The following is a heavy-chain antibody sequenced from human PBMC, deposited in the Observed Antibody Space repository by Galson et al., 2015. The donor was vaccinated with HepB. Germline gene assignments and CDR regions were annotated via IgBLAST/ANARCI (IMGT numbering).Heavy chain of an antibody. CDR2: ISWNSGSI. Sequence: SLRLSCAASGFTFDDYAMHWVRQAPGKGLEWVSGISWNSGSIGYADSVKGRFTISRDNAKNSLYLQMNSLRAEDTALYYCAKDAGGMDVWGQGTTVTVSS. CDR1: GFTFDDYA. V-gene: IGHV3-9*01. CDR3: AKDAGGMDV. J-gene: IGHJ6*02.